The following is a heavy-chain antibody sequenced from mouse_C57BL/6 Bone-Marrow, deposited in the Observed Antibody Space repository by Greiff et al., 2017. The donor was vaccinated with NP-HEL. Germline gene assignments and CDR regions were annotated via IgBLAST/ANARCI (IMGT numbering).Heavy chain of an antibody. Sequence: QVQLQQPGTELVKPGASVKLSCKASGYTFTSYWMHRVKQRPGQGLEWIGNINPSNGGTNYNEKFKSKATLTVDKSSSTAYMQLSSLTSEDSAVYYCARSCYSNPAWFAYWGQGTLVTVSA. CDR1: GYTFTSYW. CDR2: INPSNGGT. J-gene: IGHJ3*01. CDR3: ARSCYSNPAWFAY. D-gene: IGHD2-5*01. V-gene: IGHV1-53*01.